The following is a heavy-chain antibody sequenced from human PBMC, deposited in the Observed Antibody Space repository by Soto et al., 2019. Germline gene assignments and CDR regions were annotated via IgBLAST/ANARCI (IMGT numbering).Heavy chain of an antibody. V-gene: IGHV4-39*01. Sequence: SETLSLTCTVSGGSIYRSGYYWGWIRQPPGRGLEWIGNIDYNGVTYSNPSLKSRVTISRDTSKNQFSLKLTSVTAADTALYYCGKVLVGATGHTDSDSWGPGTLVTVS. CDR1: GGSIYRSGYY. CDR3: GKVLVGATGHTDSDS. J-gene: IGHJ4*02. CDR2: IDYNGVT. D-gene: IGHD2-15*01.